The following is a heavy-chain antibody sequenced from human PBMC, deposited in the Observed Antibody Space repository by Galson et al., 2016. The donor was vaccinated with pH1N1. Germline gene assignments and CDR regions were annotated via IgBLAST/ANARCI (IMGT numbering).Heavy chain of an antibody. J-gene: IGHJ4*02. CDR2: IKQDGSEK. CDR3: ARAIFAAAAV. Sequence: SLRLSCAASGFTFSRYWMSWVRQAPGKGLEWVANIKQDGSEKNYVDSVKGRFTVSRDNAKNSLYLQMNSLRGGDTAVYYCARAIFAAAAVWGQGTLVTVSS. D-gene: IGHD6-13*01. CDR1: GFTFSRYW. V-gene: IGHV3-7*03.